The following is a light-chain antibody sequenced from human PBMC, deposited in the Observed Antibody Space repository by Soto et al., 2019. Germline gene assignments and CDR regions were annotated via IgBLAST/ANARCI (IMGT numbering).Light chain of an antibody. Sequence: DVQMTQSPSTLSASVGDRVTITCRASQTXXXXLAWYQQRPGKAPTFLIYKTSTLETGVPSRFSGSGSGTXXTLTXXXXXPXXXXXXXXXXYXXYPWXFGQGTRVEI. CDR3: XXYXXYPWX. CDR2: KTS. J-gene: IGKJ1*01. V-gene: IGKV1-5*03. CDR1: QTXXXX.